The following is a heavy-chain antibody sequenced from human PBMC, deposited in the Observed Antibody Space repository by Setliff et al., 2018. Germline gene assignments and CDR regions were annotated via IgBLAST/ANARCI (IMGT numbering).Heavy chain of an antibody. CDR2: IYTSWST. J-gene: IGHJ6*03. Sequence: SETLSLTCTVSGDSISSRPFYWGWFRQPAGKELEWIGQIYTSWSTIYNPSLKSRVTMLLDTSKNQFSLTLTSVTAADTAVYYCARMTGFQYIDVWGKGTTVTVS. V-gene: IGHV4-61*09. CDR1: GDSISSRPFY. CDR3: ARMTGFQYIDV. D-gene: IGHD3-3*01.